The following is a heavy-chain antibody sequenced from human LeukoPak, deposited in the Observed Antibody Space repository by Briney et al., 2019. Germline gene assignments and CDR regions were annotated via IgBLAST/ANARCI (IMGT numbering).Heavy chain of an antibody. D-gene: IGHD1-26*01. Sequence: GGSLRLSCAASGFTFTGYSMSWVRQAPGKGLEWVSTISGGGGSTYYADSVKGRFTISRDNSKNTLYLQMNSLRAEDTAIYYCAKTMGAIDHDYWGQGTLVTVSS. CDR3: AKTMGAIDHDY. CDR1: GFTFTGYS. J-gene: IGHJ4*02. CDR2: ISGGGGST. V-gene: IGHV3-23*01.